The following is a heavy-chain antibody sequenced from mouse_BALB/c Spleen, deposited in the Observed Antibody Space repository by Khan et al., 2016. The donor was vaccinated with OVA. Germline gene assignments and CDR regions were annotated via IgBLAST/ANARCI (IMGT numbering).Heavy chain of an antibody. J-gene: IGHJ2*01. V-gene: IGHV3-2*02. CDR3: ARVYGGYFDY. CDR2: ISYSGNT. D-gene: IGHD1-1*01. Sequence: DVKLQESGPGLVKPSQSLSLTCTVTGYSITSDYAWNWIRQFPGSKLEWMGFISYSGNTNYNPSLKSRFSITRDTSKNQFFLQLNSVTTEDSATYYCARVYGGYFDYWGQGTTLTVSS. CDR1: GYSITSDYA.